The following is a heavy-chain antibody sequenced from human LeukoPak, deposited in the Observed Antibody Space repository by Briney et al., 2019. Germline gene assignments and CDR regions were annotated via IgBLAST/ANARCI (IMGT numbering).Heavy chain of an antibody. V-gene: IGHV3-30*18. CDR3: AKDWSYHYTVDY. Sequence: GGSLRLSCATSGFTFSSCAMHWVRQAPGKGLEGVVFISYDGSNKYYADSVKGRFTISRDNSKNTLYLQMNSLRPEDTAVYYCAKDWSYHYTVDYWGQGTLVTVSS. CDR2: ISYDGSNK. D-gene: IGHD3-16*02. J-gene: IGHJ4*02. CDR1: GFTFSSCA.